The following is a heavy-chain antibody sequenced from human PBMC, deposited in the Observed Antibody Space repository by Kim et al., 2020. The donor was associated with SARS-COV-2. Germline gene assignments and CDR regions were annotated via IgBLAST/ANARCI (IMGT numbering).Heavy chain of an antibody. Sequence: SETLSLTCAVYGGSFSGYYWSWIRQPPGKGLEWIGEINHSGSTNYNPSLKSRVTISVDTSKNQFSLKLSSVTAADTAVYYCARAYYDFWSGYYLCMDVWGQGTTVTVSS. D-gene: IGHD3-3*01. CDR3: ARAYYDFWSGYYLCMDV. V-gene: IGHV4-34*01. CDR1: GGSFSGYY. J-gene: IGHJ6*02. CDR2: INHSGST.